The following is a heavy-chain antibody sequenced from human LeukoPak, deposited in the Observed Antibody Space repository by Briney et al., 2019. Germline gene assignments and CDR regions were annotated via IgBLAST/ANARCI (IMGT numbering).Heavy chain of an antibody. Sequence: SETLSLTCTVSGGSISSGGYYWSWIRQHPGKGLEWIGYIYYSGSTYYNPSLKSRVTISVDTSKNQFSLKLSSVTAADTAVYYCARGVGDYLPNNWFDPWGQGTLVTVSS. CDR2: IYYSGST. D-gene: IGHD4-17*01. CDR1: GGSISSGGYY. V-gene: IGHV4-31*03. J-gene: IGHJ5*02. CDR3: ARGVGDYLPNNWFDP.